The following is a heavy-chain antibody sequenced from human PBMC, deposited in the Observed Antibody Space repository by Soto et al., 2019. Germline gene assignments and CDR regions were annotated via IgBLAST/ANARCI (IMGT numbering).Heavy chain of an antibody. Sequence: EVQLVESGGGLVKPGGSLRLSCAASGFTFSSYSMNWVRQAPGKGLEWVSSISSSSSDIYYADSVKGRFTISRDNAKNSLYLQMNSLRAEDKDVYYCARPRTTGTTMDAFDIWGQGTMVTVSS. D-gene: IGHD1-1*01. V-gene: IGHV3-21*06. CDR2: ISSSSSDI. J-gene: IGHJ3*02. CDR1: GFTFSSYS. CDR3: ARPRTTGTTMDAFDI.